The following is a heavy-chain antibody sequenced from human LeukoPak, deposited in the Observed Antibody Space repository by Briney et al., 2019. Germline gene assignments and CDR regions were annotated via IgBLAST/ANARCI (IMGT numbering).Heavy chain of an antibody. V-gene: IGHV3-23*01. D-gene: IGHD3-16*02. CDR2: ISGSGSST. J-gene: IGHJ3*02. CDR1: GFTFSTYA. Sequence: GGSLRLSCAASGFTFSTYAMSWVRQAPGKGLEWVSGISGSGSSTFDADSVKGRFTISRDNSKNTLFLQMNSLRAEDTALYYCAKDYRMIAFGGVIGIDAFDIWGQGTMVTVSS. CDR3: AKDYRMIAFGGVIGIDAFDI.